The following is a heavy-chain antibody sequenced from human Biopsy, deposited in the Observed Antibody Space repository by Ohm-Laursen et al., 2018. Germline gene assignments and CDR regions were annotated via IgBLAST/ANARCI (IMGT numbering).Heavy chain of an antibody. V-gene: IGHV3-30*03. Sequence: SLRLSCAASGFTFSSHGMHWVRQAPGKGLEWVAHFSYDGINKHYADSVKGRFTISRDNSKNTLSLQMNSLRVEDTAMYYCLREAATGYYRTADFWGQGTRVTVSS. D-gene: IGHD3-9*01. J-gene: IGHJ4*02. CDR2: FSYDGINK. CDR3: LREAATGYYRTADF. CDR1: GFTFSSHG.